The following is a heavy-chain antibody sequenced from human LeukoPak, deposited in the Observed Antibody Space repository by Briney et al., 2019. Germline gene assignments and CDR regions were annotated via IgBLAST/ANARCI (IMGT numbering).Heavy chain of an antibody. CDR3: ARDLLSFGVVIPMDH. CDR2: INSDGSST. J-gene: IGHJ4*02. V-gene: IGHV3-74*01. Sequence: GGSLRLSCAASGFTFSSYWMHWVRQAPGKGLVWVSRINSDGSSTSYADSVKGRFTISRDNAKNSLYLQMNSLRAEDTAVYYCARDLLSFGVVIPMDHWGQGTLVTVSS. D-gene: IGHD3-3*01. CDR1: GFTFSSYW.